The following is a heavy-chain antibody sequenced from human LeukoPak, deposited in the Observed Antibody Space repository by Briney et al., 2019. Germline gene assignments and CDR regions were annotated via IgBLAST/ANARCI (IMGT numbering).Heavy chain of an antibody. D-gene: IGHD6-13*01. V-gene: IGHV1-69*13. Sequence: GASVKVSCKASGGTFSSYAISWVRQAPRQGLEWMGGIIPIFGTANYAQKFQGRVTITADESTSTAYMELSSLRSEDTAVYYCASAYSSSWYGGVDYWGQGTLVTVSS. CDR3: ASAYSSSWYGGVDY. CDR2: IIPIFGTA. J-gene: IGHJ4*02. CDR1: GGTFSSYA.